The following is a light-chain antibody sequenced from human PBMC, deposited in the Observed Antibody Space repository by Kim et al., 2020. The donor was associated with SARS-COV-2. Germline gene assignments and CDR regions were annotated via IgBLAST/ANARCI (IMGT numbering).Light chain of an antibody. CDR2: DVS. CDR1: SSDVGGYNS. Sequence: QSALTQPASVSGSPGQSIAISCTGTSSDVGGYNSVSWYRQHPGNAPKLMIYDVSFRPSGVSNRLSGSKSGNTASLTISGLQAEDEADYYCSSYTSGNTQVFGGGTQLTVL. V-gene: IGLV2-14*03. J-gene: IGLJ2*01. CDR3: SSYTSGNTQV.